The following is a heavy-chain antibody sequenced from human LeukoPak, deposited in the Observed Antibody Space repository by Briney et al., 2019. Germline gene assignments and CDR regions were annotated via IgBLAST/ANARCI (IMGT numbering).Heavy chain of an antibody. CDR2: ISGSRDYI. CDR1: GLIFSDYT. CDR3: ARTKGGAYTGNFDL. J-gene: IGHJ2*01. V-gene: IGHV3-21*06. D-gene: IGHD2-21*01. Sequence: PGGSLRLSCAASGLIFSDYTMNWVRQAPGRGLEWVSCISGSRDYIYYADSVKGRFTISRDNAKNSLFVQMNGLRAEETAVYYCARTKGGAYTGNFDLWGRGTLVTVSS.